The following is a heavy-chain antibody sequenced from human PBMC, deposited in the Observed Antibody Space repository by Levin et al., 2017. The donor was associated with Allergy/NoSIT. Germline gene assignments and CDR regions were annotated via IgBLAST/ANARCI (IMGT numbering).Heavy chain of an antibody. V-gene: IGHV4-39*01. J-gene: IGHJ4*02. CDR3: ARHVWGDGRYFDWLKGPYYFDY. CDR1: GGSISSSSYY. Sequence: PETLSLTCTVSGGSISSSSYYWGWIRQPPGTGLEWIGSIYYSGSTYYNPSLKSRVTISVDTSKNQFSLKLSSVTAADTAVYYCARHVWGDGRYFDWLKGPYYFDYWGQGTLVTVSS. D-gene: IGHD3-9*01. CDR2: IYYSGST.